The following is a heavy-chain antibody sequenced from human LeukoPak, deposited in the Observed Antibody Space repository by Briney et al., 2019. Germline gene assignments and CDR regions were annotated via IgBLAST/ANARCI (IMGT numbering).Heavy chain of an antibody. CDR2: ISSSSSYI. Sequence: PGGSLRLSCAASGFTFSSYSMNWVRRAPGKGLEWVSSISSSSSYIYYADSVKGRFTISRDNAKNSLYLQMNSLRAEDTAVYYCARASIRQSRGFDPWGQGTLVTVSS. J-gene: IGHJ5*02. CDR1: GFTFSSYS. V-gene: IGHV3-21*01. D-gene: IGHD2-2*02. CDR3: ARASIRQSRGFDP.